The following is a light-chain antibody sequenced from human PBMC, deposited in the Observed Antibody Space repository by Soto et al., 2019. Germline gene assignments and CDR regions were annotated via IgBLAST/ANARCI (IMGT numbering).Light chain of an antibody. V-gene: IGKV1-5*03. CDR3: QQYNTYLIT. J-gene: IGKJ5*01. Sequence: DIQMTQSPSTLSASVGDRVTITCRASQSISSWLAWYQQKPGTAPNLLIYKASSLESGVPSRFSGSGSGTEFTLTISSLQPDDFATYYCQQYNTYLITFGQGTRLEIK. CDR2: KAS. CDR1: QSISSW.